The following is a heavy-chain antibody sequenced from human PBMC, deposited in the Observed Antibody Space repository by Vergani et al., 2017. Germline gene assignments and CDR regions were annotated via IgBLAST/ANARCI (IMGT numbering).Heavy chain of an antibody. J-gene: IGHJ6*03. CDR2: IYSSGST. V-gene: IGHV4-59*01. CDR3: ARARGAFDILTGYYHYYMDV. D-gene: IGHD3-9*01. CDR1: GGSISSYY. Sequence: QVQLQESGPGLVKPSEILSLPCTVSGGSISSYYWTWIRQPPGKGLEWIGYIYSSGSTKYNPSLKSRVTISVDTSKNQFSLKLSSVTAADTAVYYCARARGAFDILTGYYHYYMDVWGKGTTVTVFS.